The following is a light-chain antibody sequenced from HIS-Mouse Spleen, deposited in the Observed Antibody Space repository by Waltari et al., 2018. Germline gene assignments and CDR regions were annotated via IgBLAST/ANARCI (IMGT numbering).Light chain of an antibody. CDR3: SSYAGSNNSLYV. Sequence: QSALTQPPSASGSPGQSVTISCTGTSSDVGGYNYVSWYQQHPGNAPKLMIYGVSKRPSGVPDRLSGSKSGNTASLTVSGLQAEDEADYYCSSYAGSNNSLYVFGTGTKVTVL. J-gene: IGLJ1*01. V-gene: IGLV2-8*01. CDR1: SSDVGGYNY. CDR2: GVS.